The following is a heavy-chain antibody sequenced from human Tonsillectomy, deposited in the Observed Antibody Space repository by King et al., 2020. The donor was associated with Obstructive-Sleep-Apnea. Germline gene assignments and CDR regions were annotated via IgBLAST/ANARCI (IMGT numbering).Heavy chain of an antibody. CDR2: ISTYNGNT. J-gene: IGHJ6*02. CDR1: GYTFTSYG. D-gene: IGHD2-8*01. CDR3: ARFLNEYCTNGVCHDYFYYGMDV. V-gene: IGHV1-18*04. Sequence: QLVQSGAEVKKPGASVKVSCKASGYTFTSYGISWVRQAPGQGLEWMGWISTYNGNTNYAQKLQGRVTMTTDTSTTTAYMYLRSLRSDDTAVYYCARFLNEYCTNGVCHDYFYYGMDVWGQGTTVTVSS.